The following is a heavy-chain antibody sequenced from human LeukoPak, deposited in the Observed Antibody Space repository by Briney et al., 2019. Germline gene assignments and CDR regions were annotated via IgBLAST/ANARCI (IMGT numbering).Heavy chain of an antibody. CDR2: FDPEDGET. CDR1: GYTLTELS. V-gene: IGHV1-24*01. J-gene: IGHJ3*02. Sequence: EASVTVSFKVSGYTLTELSMHWVRQAPGKGLEWMGGFDPEDGETIYAQKFQGRVTMTEDTSTDTAYMELSSLRSEDTAVYYCATELPAFDAFDIWGQGTMVTVSS. CDR3: ATELPAFDAFDI.